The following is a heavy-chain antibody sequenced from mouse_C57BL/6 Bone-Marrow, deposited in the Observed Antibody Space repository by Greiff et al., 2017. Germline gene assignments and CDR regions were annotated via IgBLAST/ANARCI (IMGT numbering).Heavy chain of an antibody. D-gene: IGHD1-1*01. V-gene: IGHV1-7*01. Sequence: QVQLKQSGAELAKPGASVMLSCKASGYTFTSYWMHWVKQRPGQGLEWIGYINPSSGYTKYNQKFKDKATLTADKSSSTAYMQLSSLTYEDSAVYYCAPYYGSRTSYFDVWGTGTTVTVSS. CDR2: INPSSGYT. CDR1: GYTFTSYW. J-gene: IGHJ1*03. CDR3: APYYGSRTSYFDV.